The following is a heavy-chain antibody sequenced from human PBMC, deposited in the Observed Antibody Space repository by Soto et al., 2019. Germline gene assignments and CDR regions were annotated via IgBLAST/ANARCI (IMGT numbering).Heavy chain of an antibody. V-gene: IGHV3-21*01. CDR1: GFTFSSYS. D-gene: IGHD1-7*01. J-gene: IGHJ4*02. Sequence: PGGSLRLSCAASGFTFSSYSMNWVRQAPGKGLEWVSSISSSSSYIYYADSVKGRFTISRDNAKNSLYLQMNSLRAEDTAVYYCARDQTTDIPFDYWGQGTLVTVSS. CDR2: ISSSSSYI. CDR3: ARDQTTDIPFDY.